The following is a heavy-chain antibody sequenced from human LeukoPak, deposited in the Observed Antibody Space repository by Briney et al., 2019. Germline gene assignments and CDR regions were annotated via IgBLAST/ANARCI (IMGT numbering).Heavy chain of an antibody. CDR3: AREDNGALDI. V-gene: IGHV3-53*01. J-gene: IGHJ3*02. CDR2: IYSGGTT. D-gene: IGHD1-1*01. CDR1: EFTVSSNY. Sequence: PGGSLRLSCAASEFTVSSNYMNWVRQAPGKRLEWVSVIYSGGTTYYADSVKGRFTISRDNSKNTVYLQMNSLRGEDTAVYYCAREDNGALDIWGQGTMVTVSS.